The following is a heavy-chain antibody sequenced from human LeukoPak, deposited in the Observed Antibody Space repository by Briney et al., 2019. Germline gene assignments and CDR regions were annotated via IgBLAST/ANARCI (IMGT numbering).Heavy chain of an antibody. CDR2: LSGSGDNT. CDR1: GFTFSSYA. J-gene: IGHJ6*04. D-gene: IGHD3-3*01. CDR3: AKDMLEWLRGPLDV. Sequence: EPGGSLRLSCAASGFTFSSYAMSWVRQAPGKGLEWVSTLSGSGDNTYYADSVKGRFTISRDNSKNTLYLQMNSLRAEDTAVYYCAKDMLEWLRGPLDVWGKGTTVTVSS. V-gene: IGHV3-23*01.